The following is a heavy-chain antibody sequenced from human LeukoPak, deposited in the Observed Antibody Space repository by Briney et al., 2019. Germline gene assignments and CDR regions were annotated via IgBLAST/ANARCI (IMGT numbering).Heavy chain of an antibody. J-gene: IGHJ4*02. CDR3: ASTKQLVPSGQYFDY. V-gene: IGHV4-39*01. Sequence: SETLSLTCTVSGGSISSSSYYWGWIRQPPGKGLEWIGSIYYSGSTYYNPSLKSRVTISVDTSKNQFSLKLSSVTAADTAVYYCASTKQLVPSGQYFDYWGQGTLVTVSS. CDR1: GGSISSSSYY. D-gene: IGHD6-6*01. CDR2: IYYSGST.